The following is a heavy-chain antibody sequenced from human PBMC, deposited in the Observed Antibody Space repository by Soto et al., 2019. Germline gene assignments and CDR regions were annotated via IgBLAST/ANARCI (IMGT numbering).Heavy chain of an antibody. CDR1: GFTFSSYA. J-gene: IGHJ6*02. CDR2: ISYDGSNK. V-gene: IGHV3-30-3*01. Sequence: PGGSLRLSCAASGFTFSSYAMHWVRQAPGKGLEWVAVISYDGSNKYYAESVKGRFTISRDNSKKTLYLQMNSLRAEDTVLYYCARDTEVVVAAISGMDVWGQGTTVTVSS. D-gene: IGHD2-15*01. CDR3: ARDTEVVVAAISGMDV.